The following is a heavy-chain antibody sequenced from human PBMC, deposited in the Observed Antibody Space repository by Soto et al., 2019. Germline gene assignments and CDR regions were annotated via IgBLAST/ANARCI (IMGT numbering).Heavy chain of an antibody. V-gene: IGHV3-23*01. D-gene: IGHD2-21*02. Sequence: GGSLRLSCTASEFTFINYAMSWVRQAPGKGLEWVSAISRSGTRTYYADSVKGRFTISRDNSKNTVYLQMNSLRADDTAVYYCAKDGGYCGGDCYSSFDYWGQGALVTVSS. CDR3: AKDGGYCGGDCYSSFDY. J-gene: IGHJ4*02. CDR1: EFTFINYA. CDR2: ISRSGTRT.